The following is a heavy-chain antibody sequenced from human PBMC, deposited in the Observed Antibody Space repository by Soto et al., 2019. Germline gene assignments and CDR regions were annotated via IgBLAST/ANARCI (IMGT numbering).Heavy chain of an antibody. J-gene: IGHJ6*03. CDR2: ISSNGGST. V-gene: IGHV3-64*01. CDR3: ARVVRYCTNGVCYRDSGYYYYMDV. D-gene: IGHD2-8*01. Sequence: GSLRLSCAASGLTFSSYAMHWVRQAPGKGLEYVSAISSNGGSTYYANSVKGRFTISRDNSKNTLYLQMGSLRAEDMAVYYCARVVRYCTNGVCYRDSGYYYYMDVWGKGTTVTVSS. CDR1: GLTFSSYA.